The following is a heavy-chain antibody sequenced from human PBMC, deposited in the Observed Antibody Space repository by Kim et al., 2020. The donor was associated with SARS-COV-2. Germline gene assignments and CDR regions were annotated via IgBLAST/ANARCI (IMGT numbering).Heavy chain of an antibody. CDR2: INPKSGVT. D-gene: IGHD5-12*01. J-gene: IGHJ5*02. CDR3: VREAVGRSGSLEVGWFDP. Sequence: ASVKVSCKASGYTFTGYYIQWVRQAPGQGLEWMGWINPKSGVTHYAQKFQGRISMTRDTSVNIVYMDLSSLRSDDTAVYYCVREAVGRSGSLEVGWFDPWGQGTLVTVSS. CDR1: GYTFTGYY. V-gene: IGHV1-2*02.